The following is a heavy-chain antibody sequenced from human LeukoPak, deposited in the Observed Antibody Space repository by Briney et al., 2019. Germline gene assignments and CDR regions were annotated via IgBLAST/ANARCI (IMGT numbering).Heavy chain of an antibody. D-gene: IGHD5-24*01. CDR2: INPNIGDT. CDR1: GYTFTGYY. CDR3: ARVEMATITVDY. V-gene: IGHV1-2*02. Sequence: RASVKVSCKASGYTFTGYYMHWVRQAPGQGLEWVGWINPNIGDTNYAPKFQGRVTMTRDTSITTAYMELSRLRSDDTAVYYCARVEMATITVDYWGQGTLVTVSS. J-gene: IGHJ4*02.